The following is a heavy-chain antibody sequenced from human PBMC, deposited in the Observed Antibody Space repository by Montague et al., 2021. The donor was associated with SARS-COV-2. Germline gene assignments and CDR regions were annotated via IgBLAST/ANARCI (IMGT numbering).Heavy chain of an antibody. CDR3: ARIVGVLLWFGESDYGMDV. Sequence: PALVKPTQTLTLTCTFSGFSLSTSGMCVSWIRQPPGKALEWLARIDWDDDKYYSTSLKTRLTISKGTSKNQVVLTTTNMDPVDTATYYCARIVGVLLWFGESDYGMDVWGQGTTVTVSS. J-gene: IGHJ6*02. V-gene: IGHV2-70*11. CDR2: IDWDDDK. CDR1: GFSLSTSGMC. D-gene: IGHD3-10*01.